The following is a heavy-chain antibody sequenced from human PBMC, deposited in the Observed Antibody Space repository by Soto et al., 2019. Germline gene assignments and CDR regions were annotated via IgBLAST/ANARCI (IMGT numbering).Heavy chain of an antibody. D-gene: IGHD7-27*01. CDR2: FYTSGNT. V-gene: IGHV4-4*07. CDR3: ASDSTGWFDP. Sequence: SETLSLTCTVSGGSVSSYYWSWIRQPAGKGLEWIGRFYTSGNTNYNPSLKSRVTMSLDTSKNQFSLKLSSVTAADTAVYFCASDSTGWFDPWGQGALVTVSS. CDR1: GGSVSSYY. J-gene: IGHJ5*02.